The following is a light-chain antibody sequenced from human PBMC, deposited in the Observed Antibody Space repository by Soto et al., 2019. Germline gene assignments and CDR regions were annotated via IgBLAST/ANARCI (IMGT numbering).Light chain of an antibody. Sequence: DIQMTQSPSTLSASVGDRVTITCRASQSISSWLAWYQQKPGKAPKLLIYKASSLESGVPSWFSGSGSGTEFTLTISSLQPDDFATYYCQQYNSSPLTFGGGTKVEIK. CDR1: QSISSW. CDR3: QQYNSSPLT. V-gene: IGKV1-5*03. CDR2: KAS. J-gene: IGKJ4*01.